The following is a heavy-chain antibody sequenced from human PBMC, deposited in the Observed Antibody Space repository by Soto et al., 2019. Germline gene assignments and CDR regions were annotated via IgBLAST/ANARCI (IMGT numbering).Heavy chain of an antibody. Sequence: LSLTCAVSGGSISSGGYSWSWIRQPPGKGLEWIGYIYHSGSTYYNPSLKSRVTISVDRSKNQFSLKLSSVTAADTAVYYCASSSNYVWFDYWGQGTLVTVSS. J-gene: IGHJ4*02. CDR1: GGSISSGGYS. CDR2: IYHSGST. CDR3: ASSSNYVWFDY. V-gene: IGHV4-30-2*01. D-gene: IGHD4-4*01.